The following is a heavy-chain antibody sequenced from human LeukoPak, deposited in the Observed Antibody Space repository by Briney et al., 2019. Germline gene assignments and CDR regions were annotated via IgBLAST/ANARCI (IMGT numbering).Heavy chain of an antibody. V-gene: IGHV4-39*07. CDR1: GGSISSSSYY. CDR3: ARDGTFGFWSGGDYYYYYMDV. J-gene: IGHJ6*03. D-gene: IGHD3-3*01. Sequence: PSETLSLTCTVSGGSISSSSYYWGWIRQPPGKGLEWIGSIYYSGSTYYNPSLKSRVTISVDTSKNQFSLKLSSVTAADTAVYYCARDGTFGFWSGGDYYYYYMDVWGKGTTVTVSS. CDR2: IYYSGST.